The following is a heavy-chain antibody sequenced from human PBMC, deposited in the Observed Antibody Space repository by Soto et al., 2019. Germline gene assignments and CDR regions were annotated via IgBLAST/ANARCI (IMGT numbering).Heavy chain of an antibody. CDR2: ISGSGGST. V-gene: IGHV3-23*01. J-gene: IGHJ6*03. Sequence: GGSLRLSCAASGFTFSNYAMSWVRQAPGKGLEWVSAISGSGGSTYYADSVRGRFTISRDNSKNTLYLQMNSLRAEDTAVYYCANCPDILTGYALPYYYMDVWGKGTTVTVSS. D-gene: IGHD3-9*01. CDR3: ANCPDILTGYALPYYYMDV. CDR1: GFTFSNYA.